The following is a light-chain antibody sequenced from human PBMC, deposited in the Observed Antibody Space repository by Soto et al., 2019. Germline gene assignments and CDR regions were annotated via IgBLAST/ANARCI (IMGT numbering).Light chain of an antibody. CDR2: KAS. CDR3: QQSNGYPWT. CDR1: QSISSG. V-gene: IGKV1-5*03. J-gene: IGKJ1*01. Sequence: DIQMTQSPSTLAASVGDRVTLTCRASQSISSGLAWYQQKPGKAPKILIYKASSLQSGVPSMFRGSGSGTEFTLTISSLQLDDFAIYYCQQSNGYPWTFGQGTKVEIK.